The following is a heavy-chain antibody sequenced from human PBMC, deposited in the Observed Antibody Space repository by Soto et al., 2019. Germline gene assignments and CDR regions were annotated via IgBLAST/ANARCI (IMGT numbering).Heavy chain of an antibody. V-gene: IGHV3-74*01. J-gene: IGHJ4*02. CDR1: GFTFSSYW. CDR2: INSDGSST. CDR3: TRDRRGYDDF. Sequence: EVQVVESGGGLVQPGGSLRLSCAASGFTFSSYWMHWVRQAPGKGLVWVSHINSDGSSTSYADSVKGRFTISRDNAKNTLYLQMKSLRVEDTAVYYCTRDRRGYDDFWGQGTLVTVSS. D-gene: IGHD5-18*01.